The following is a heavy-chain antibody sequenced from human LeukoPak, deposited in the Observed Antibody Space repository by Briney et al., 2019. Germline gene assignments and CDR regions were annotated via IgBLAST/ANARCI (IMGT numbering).Heavy chain of an antibody. V-gene: IGHV3-21*01. Sequence: PGGSLRLSCAASGFTFSRYAMHWVRQAPGKGLEWVSSISSSSSFIYYADSLKGRFTISRDKAKNSLYLQMNSLRAEDTAVYYCARGVVAAAGQFDYWGQGTLVTVSS. J-gene: IGHJ4*02. D-gene: IGHD6-13*01. CDR3: ARGVVAAAGQFDY. CDR1: GFTFSRYA. CDR2: ISSSSSFI.